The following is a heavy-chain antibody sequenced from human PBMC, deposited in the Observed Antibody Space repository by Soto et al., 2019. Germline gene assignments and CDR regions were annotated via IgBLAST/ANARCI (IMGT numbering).Heavy chain of an antibody. V-gene: IGHV1-18*01. CDR3: ARADFGVVPAATYIDH. D-gene: IGHD6-25*01. J-gene: IGHJ4*02. CDR1: GYTFTSFV. Sequence: QVQLVQSGAEVKKPGASVKVSCKASGYTFTSFVISWVRQAPGQGLEWMGWISASNGDTNSAQKFQGRLTMATDTSTNTAYMELRSLRSDDTAVYYCARADFGVVPAATYIDHWGQGTRVSVSP. CDR2: ISASNGDT.